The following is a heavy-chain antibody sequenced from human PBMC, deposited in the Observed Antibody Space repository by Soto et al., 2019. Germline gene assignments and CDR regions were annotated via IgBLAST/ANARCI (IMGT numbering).Heavy chain of an antibody. D-gene: IGHD2-2*01. CDR3: GRGRTESYAMDV. CDR2: IRPYNGRT. J-gene: IGHJ6*02. V-gene: IGHV1-18*01. CDR1: GYSFTSYG. Sequence: SSVKVSCKASGYSFTSYGIGWVRQVPGQGPEWMGWIRPYNGRTNYAQSVKGRVVMTTDISTNTVYLELRSLRSDDSAIYYCGRGRTESYAMDVWGQVTTV.